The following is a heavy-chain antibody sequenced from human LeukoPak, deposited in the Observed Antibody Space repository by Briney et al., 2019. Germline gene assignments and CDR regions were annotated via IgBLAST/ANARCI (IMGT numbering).Heavy chain of an antibody. J-gene: IGHJ3*02. Sequence: PGGPLRLSCAASGFTFSSYAMSWVRQAPGKGLEWVSAISGSGGSTYYADSVKGRFTISRDNSKNTLYLQMNSLRAEDTAVYYCAKKSPPGVLLWFGELFGAFDIWGQGTMVTVSS. D-gene: IGHD3-10*01. CDR1: GFTFSSYA. V-gene: IGHV3-23*01. CDR3: AKKSPPGVLLWFGELFGAFDI. CDR2: ISGSGGST.